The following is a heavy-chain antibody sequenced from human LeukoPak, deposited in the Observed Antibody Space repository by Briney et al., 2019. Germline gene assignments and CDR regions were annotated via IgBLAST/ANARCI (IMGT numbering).Heavy chain of an antibody. CDR1: GFSFRNYA. CDR2: ISDSGGAT. Sequence: PGGSLRLSCAASGFSFRNYAMSWVRQAPGKGLEWVSSISDSGGATYYADSVKGRFTISRDNSKNTLYLQMNSLRAEDTAVYYSAKAKGGSGYDLSDYWGQGTLVTVSS. J-gene: IGHJ4*02. CDR3: AKAKGGSGYDLSDY. V-gene: IGHV3-23*01. D-gene: IGHD5-12*01.